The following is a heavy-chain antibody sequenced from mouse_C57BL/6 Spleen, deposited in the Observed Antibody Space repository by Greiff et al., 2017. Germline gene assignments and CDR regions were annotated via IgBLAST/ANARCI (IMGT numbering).Heavy chain of an antibody. CDR1: GYTFTSYW. CDR2: IYPGSGST. V-gene: IGHV1-55*01. D-gene: IGHD1-1*01. CDR3: AREIITTVVAKDY. J-gene: IGHJ2*01. Sequence: VQLQQPGAELVKPGASVKMSCKASGYTFTSYWITWVKQRPGQGLEWIGDIYPGSGSTNYNEKFKSKATLTVDTSSSTAYMQLSSLTSEDSAVYYCAREIITTVVAKDYWGQGTTLTVSS.